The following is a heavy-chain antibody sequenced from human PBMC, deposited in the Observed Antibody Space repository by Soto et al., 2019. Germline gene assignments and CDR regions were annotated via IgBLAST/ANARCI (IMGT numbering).Heavy chain of an antibody. V-gene: IGHV1-69*12. CDR3: ARDKDRPRLGGNYCYIMDV. Sequence: QVQLVQSGAEVKKPGSSVKVSCKASGGTFSSYAISWVRQAPGQGLEWMGGIIPIFRTPDYAQKFQGRVTITAHESTSTAYMELSSLRSEDTAVYYCARDKDRPRLGGNYCYIMDVWGQGTTVTVSS. CDR2: IIPIFRTP. D-gene: IGHD5-12*01. CDR1: GGTFSSYA. J-gene: IGHJ6*02.